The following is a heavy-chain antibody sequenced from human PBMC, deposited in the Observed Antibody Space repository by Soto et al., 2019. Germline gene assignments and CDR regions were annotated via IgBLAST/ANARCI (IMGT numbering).Heavy chain of an antibody. J-gene: IGHJ4*02. CDR2: ISGGNSGT. CDR3: AKVRYSSSNY. D-gene: IGHD6-6*01. V-gene: IGHV3-23*01. CDR1: GFTFNTYD. Sequence: PGGSLRLSCAASGFTFNTYDMGWVRQAPGKGLEWVSGISGGNSGTYYADSVKGRFAISRDSSENTLYLQMNSLKTEDTAVYYCAKVRYSSSNYWGQGILVTVSS.